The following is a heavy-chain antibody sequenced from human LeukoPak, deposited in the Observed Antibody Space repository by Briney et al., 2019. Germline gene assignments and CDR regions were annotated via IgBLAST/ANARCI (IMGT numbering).Heavy chain of an antibody. J-gene: IGHJ6*03. V-gene: IGHV1-2*02. CDR2: INPNSGGT. CDR3: ARAAGACSSTSCYQPLDYYYYYMDV. CDR1: GYTFTGYY. Sequence: ASVKVSCKASGYTFTGYYMHWVRQAPGQGLEWMGWINPNSGGTNYAQKFQGRVTMTRDTSISTAYMELSRLRFDDTAVYYCARAAGACSSTSCYQPLDYYYYYMDVWGKGTTVTVSS. D-gene: IGHD2-2*01.